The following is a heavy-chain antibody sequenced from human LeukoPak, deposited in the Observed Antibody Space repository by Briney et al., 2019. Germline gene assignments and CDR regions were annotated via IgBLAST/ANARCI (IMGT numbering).Heavy chain of an antibody. Sequence: SGTLSLTCAVSGGSISSSNWWSWVRQPPGKGLEWIGSIYYSGSTYYNPSLKSRLTISVDTSKNQFSLKLSSVTAADTAVYYCARAGQYYFDSAGYFPDYWGQGTLVTVSS. V-gene: IGHV4-4*02. CDR2: IYYSGST. CDR3: ARAGQYYFDSAGYFPDY. CDR1: GGSISSSNW. D-gene: IGHD3-22*01. J-gene: IGHJ4*02.